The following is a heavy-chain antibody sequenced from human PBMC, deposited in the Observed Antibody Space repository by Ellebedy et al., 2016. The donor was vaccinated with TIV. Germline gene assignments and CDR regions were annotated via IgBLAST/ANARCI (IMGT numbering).Heavy chain of an antibody. D-gene: IGHD3-22*01. Sequence: GGSLRLSCAASGLTFSGSAMHWVRQASGKGLEWIGRIRGKPNNYATAYAASPKGRFTISRDDSKNTAYLEMSSLKTEDTAVYYCARQRTDSSGGAFDIWGQGTMVTVAS. CDR2: IRGKPNNYAT. J-gene: IGHJ3*02. V-gene: IGHV3-73*01. CDR3: ARQRTDSSGGAFDI. CDR1: GLTFSGSA.